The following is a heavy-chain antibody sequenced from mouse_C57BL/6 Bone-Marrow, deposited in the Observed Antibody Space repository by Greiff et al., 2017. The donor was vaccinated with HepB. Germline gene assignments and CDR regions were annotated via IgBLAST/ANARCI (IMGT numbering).Heavy chain of an antibody. J-gene: IGHJ2*01. Sequence: QVQLQQSGAELVKPGASVKLSCKASGYTFTEYTIHWVKQRSGQGLEWIGWFYPGSGSIKYNEKFKDKATLTADKSSSTVIMELSRLTSEDYAVYFCSRHEEVGYYDPRLGYWGQGTTLTVSS. CDR1: GYTFTEYT. V-gene: IGHV1-62-2*01. D-gene: IGHD2-4*01. CDR3: SRHEEVGYYDPRLGY. CDR2: FYPGSGSI.